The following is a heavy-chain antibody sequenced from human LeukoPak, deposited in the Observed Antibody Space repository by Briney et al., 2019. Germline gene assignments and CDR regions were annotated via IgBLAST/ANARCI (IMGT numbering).Heavy chain of an antibody. CDR1: GYTFTSYG. J-gene: IGHJ5*02. CDR3: ARDGIAVAGTAATNWFDP. Sequence: ASVKVSCKASGYTFTSYGISGVRQAPGQGLEWMGWISAYNGNTNYAQKLQGRVTMTTDTSTSTAYMELRSLRSDDTAVYYCARDGIAVAGTAATNWFDPWGQGTLVTVSS. V-gene: IGHV1-18*01. D-gene: IGHD6-19*01. CDR2: ISAYNGNT.